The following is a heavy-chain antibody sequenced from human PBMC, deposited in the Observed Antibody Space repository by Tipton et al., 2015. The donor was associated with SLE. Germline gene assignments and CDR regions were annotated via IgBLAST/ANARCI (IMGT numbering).Heavy chain of an antibody. CDR1: GGSISSYY. V-gene: IGHV4-4*07. CDR2: IHSSGST. Sequence: TLSLTCTVFGGSISSYYWSWFRPPAGKGLGWIGQIHSSGSTSYNPSLKSRVSISVDMSKNQVSLKLSSVTAADTALYYCARHFSGSYSFDYWGQGKLVTVSS. D-gene: IGHD1-26*01. CDR3: ARHFSGSYSFDY. J-gene: IGHJ4*02.